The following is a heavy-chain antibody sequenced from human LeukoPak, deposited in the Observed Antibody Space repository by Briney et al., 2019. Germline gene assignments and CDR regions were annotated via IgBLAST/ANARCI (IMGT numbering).Heavy chain of an antibody. D-gene: IGHD6-13*01. CDR3: AMASSSRYLVYYGMDV. Sequence: ASVKVSCTASGYTFTSYDINWVRQATGQGLEWMGWMNPNSGNTGYAQKFQGRVTMTRNTSISTAYMELSSLRSEDTAVYYCAMASSSRYLVYYGMDVWGQGTTVTVSS. V-gene: IGHV1-8*01. CDR2: MNPNSGNT. J-gene: IGHJ6*02. CDR1: GYTFTSYD.